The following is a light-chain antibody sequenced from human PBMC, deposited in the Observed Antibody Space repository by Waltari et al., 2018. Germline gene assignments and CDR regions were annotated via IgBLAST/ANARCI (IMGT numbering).Light chain of an antibody. CDR1: AFPQKF. Sequence: SYELTQPPSVSVSPGQTARITCSGDAFPQKFVYWYQQKSGQAPVLVIYEDNERPSVIPERFSGSSSGTLATLTISGAQMEDEADYYCYSTDSSGNRRVFGGGTKLTVL. V-gene: IGLV3-10*01. CDR3: YSTDSSGNRRV. CDR2: EDN. J-gene: IGLJ3*02.